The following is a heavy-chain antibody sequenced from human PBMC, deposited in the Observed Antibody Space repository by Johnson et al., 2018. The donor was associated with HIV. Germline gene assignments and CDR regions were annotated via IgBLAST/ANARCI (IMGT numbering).Heavy chain of an antibody. CDR3: TSEGAFYDAFDI. Sequence: EVHLVESGGGVVQPGGSLRLSCAASGFTFSNAWMSLVRQAPGKGLEWVGRLKSKTDGGTTDYAAPMKGRFTISRDDSKNTLYLQMNSLITEDTAVYYCTSEGAFYDAFDIWGQGAMVTVSS. V-gene: IGHV3-15*01. CDR1: GFTFSNAW. D-gene: IGHD3-16*01. CDR2: LKSKTDGGTT. J-gene: IGHJ3*02.